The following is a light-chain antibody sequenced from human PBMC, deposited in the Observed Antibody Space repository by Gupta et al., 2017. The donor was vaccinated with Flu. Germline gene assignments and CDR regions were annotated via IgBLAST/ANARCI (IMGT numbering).Light chain of an antibody. Sequence: VTIACSGSDSNIVRNPVDCYQQVPGRAPNLLLYVNVQRPSGVPARFSGSNSGTSASLAISGLQSEDEADYYCAAWDDSLNGHYVFGGGTTVTVL. V-gene: IGLV1-44*01. CDR2: VNV. CDR3: AAWDDSLNGHYV. CDR1: DSNIVRNP. J-gene: IGLJ1*01.